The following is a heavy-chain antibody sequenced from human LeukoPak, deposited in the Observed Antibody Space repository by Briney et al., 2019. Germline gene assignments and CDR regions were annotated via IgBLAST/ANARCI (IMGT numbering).Heavy chain of an antibody. J-gene: IGHJ4*02. V-gene: IGHV3-23*01. Sequence: GGSLRLSCAASGFTFSSYAMSWVRQAPGKGLEWVSAISGSGGSTYYADSVKGRFTISRDNSKNTLYLQMNSLRAEDTAVYYCAKGVACSGTSCSAFDYWGQGTLVTVSS. CDR2: ISGSGGST. D-gene: IGHD2-2*01. CDR1: GFTFSSYA. CDR3: AKGVACSGTSCSAFDY.